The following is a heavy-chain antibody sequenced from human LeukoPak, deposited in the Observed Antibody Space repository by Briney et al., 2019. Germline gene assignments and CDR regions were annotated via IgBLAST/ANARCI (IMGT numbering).Heavy chain of an antibody. CDR1: GGSISSYY. V-gene: IGHV4-4*09. CDR2: IYTSGST. J-gene: IGHJ4*02. CDR3: ARHGRLADFDF. D-gene: IGHD2-15*01. Sequence: PSETLSLTCTVSGGSISSYYWSWIRQPPGKGLEWIGYIYTSGSTNYNPSLKSRVTISVDTSKNQFSLKLSSVTAADTAVYYCARHGRLADFDFWGQGTLVTVSS.